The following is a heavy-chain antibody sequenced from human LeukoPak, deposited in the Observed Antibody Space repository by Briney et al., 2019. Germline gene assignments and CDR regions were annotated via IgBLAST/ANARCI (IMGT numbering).Heavy chain of an antibody. V-gene: IGHV3-21*01. J-gene: IGHJ5*02. CDR1: GFTFGSYS. Sequence: GGSLRLSCAASGFTFGSYSMTWVRQAPGKGLEWVSSISSSSSYIYYADSVKGRFTISRDNAKNSLYLQMNSLRAEDTAVYYCARVDTYDFWSGYYTRFDPWGQGTLVTVSS. D-gene: IGHD3-3*01. CDR2: ISSSSSYI. CDR3: ARVDTYDFWSGYYTRFDP.